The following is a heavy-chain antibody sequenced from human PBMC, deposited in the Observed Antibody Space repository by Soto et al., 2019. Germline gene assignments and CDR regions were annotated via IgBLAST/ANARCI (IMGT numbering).Heavy chain of an antibody. CDR3: ARDDGQSRDIFDI. Sequence: ASVKVSCKASGYFFTDYYIHWVRQAPGQGLEWMGWINPNSGGTTFAEKFEARVTLTRDTSISTVYMELSRLRSDDTAVYYCARDDGQSRDIFDIWGQGTMVTVSS. V-gene: IGHV1-2*02. CDR2: INPNSGGT. D-gene: IGHD2-15*01. J-gene: IGHJ3*02. CDR1: GYFFTDYY.